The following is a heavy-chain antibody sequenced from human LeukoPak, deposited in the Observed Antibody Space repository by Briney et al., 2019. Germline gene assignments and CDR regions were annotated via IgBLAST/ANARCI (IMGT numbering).Heavy chain of an antibody. CDR1: GGSISSHY. CDR2: VFYSGST. J-gene: IGHJ6*02. V-gene: IGHV4-59*11. CDR3: ARVPAVDGNYYYYYGLDV. D-gene: IGHD2-2*01. Sequence: PSETLSLTCTVSGGSISSHYWSWIRQPPGKGLEWIGYVFYSGSTNYNPSLKSRVTISLDTSKNQFSLKVNSLTAADTAVYYCARVPAVDGNYYYYYGLDVWGQGTTVTVSS.